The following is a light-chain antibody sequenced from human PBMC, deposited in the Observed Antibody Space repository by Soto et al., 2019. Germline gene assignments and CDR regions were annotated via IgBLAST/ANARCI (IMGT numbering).Light chain of an antibody. CDR1: QSVNNN. CDR3: QQCNNWRT. V-gene: IGKV3-15*01. Sequence: NVLTHFPCTLSLSPVYRATLSFRASQSVNNNLAWYQQKPGQAPRLLIHGVSTRATGIPARFSGSGSGTEFTLTISSLQSEDFAVYYCQQCNNWRTFGQGTKVDIK. J-gene: IGKJ1*01. CDR2: GVS.